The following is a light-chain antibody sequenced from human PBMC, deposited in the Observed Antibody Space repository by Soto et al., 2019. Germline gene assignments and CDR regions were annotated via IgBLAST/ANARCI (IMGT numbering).Light chain of an antibody. CDR1: SSDVGGYDY. V-gene: IGLV2-23*01. Sequence: QSVLTQPPSASGSPGQSVVISCTGASSDVGGYDYVSWYQHHPGKVPKLIIYEGSKRPSGVSNRFSGSKSGNTASLTISGLQAADEADYFCFSYAGSSTYVFGTGTKVTVL. CDR2: EGS. J-gene: IGLJ1*01. CDR3: FSYAGSSTYV.